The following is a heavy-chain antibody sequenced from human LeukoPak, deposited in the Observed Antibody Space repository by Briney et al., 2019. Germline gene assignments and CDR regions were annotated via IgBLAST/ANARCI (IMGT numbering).Heavy chain of an antibody. Sequence: SETLSLTCSVSGVSISGYYWSWIRQPPGKGLEWIGYIYDSGSTNYNPSLKSRVTISADTSKNQFSLRLSSVTAADTAVYYCARYYYDSSGYYASDIWGQGTMVTVSS. CDR2: IYDSGST. V-gene: IGHV4-59*01. D-gene: IGHD3-22*01. CDR1: GVSISGYY. J-gene: IGHJ3*02. CDR3: ARYYYDSSGYYASDI.